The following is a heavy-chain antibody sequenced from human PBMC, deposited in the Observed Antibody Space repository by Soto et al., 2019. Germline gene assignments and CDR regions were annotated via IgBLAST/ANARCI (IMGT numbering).Heavy chain of an antibody. CDR1: GGTFTDLG. J-gene: IGHJ5*02. V-gene: IGHV1-69*13. CDR2: IIPIFGTP. D-gene: IGHD3-22*01. CDR3: ARGWDHYDSSGLLTWFDP. Sequence: SVKVSCKASGGTFTDLGLHWVRQAPGQGLEWMGGIIPIFGTPNYAQKFQGRVIITADEFTSTAHMELSSLRSEDTAVYYCARGWDHYDSSGLLTWFDPWGQGTLVTVS.